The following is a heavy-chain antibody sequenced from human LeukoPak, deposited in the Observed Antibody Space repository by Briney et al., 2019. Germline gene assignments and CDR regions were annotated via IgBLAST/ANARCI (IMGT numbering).Heavy chain of an antibody. D-gene: IGHD5-18*01. J-gene: IGHJ4*02. CDR3: AKVAWRWAMATGGFDY. V-gene: IGHV3-66*01. CDR2: IYSGGST. CDR1: EFSVGSNY. Sequence: PGGSLRLSCAASEFSVGSNYMTWVRQAPGKGLEWVSLIYSGGSTYYADSVKGRFTISRDNSKNTLYLQMNSLRAEDTAVYYCAKVAWRWAMATGGFDYWGQGTLVTVSS.